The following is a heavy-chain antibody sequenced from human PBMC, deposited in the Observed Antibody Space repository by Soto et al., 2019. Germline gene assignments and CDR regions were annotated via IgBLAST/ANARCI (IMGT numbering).Heavy chain of an antibody. CDR3: ARDSGYCSGGSCQLEGTLDY. J-gene: IGHJ4*02. D-gene: IGHD2-15*01. CDR2: ISAYSGNT. V-gene: IGHV1-18*01. CDR1: CYTFASYG. Sequence: ASVKVSCKASCYTFASYGISWVREAPGKGVGGMGWISAYSGNTNYAQKFQGRVTITADKSTSTAYMELSSLRSEDTAVYYCARDSGYCSGGSCQLEGTLDYWGQGTLVTVYS.